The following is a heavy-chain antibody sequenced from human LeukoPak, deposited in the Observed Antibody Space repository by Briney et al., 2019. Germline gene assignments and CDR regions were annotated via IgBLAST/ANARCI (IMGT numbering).Heavy chain of an antibody. CDR1: GYTFTSYD. CDR2: MNPNSGNT. Sequence: GASVTVSCKASGYTFTSYDINWVRQATGQGLEWMGWMNPNSGNTGYAQKFQGRVTMTRNTSISTAYMELSSLRSEDTAVYYCARDYYDSSGYFRTNYWGQGTLVTVSS. V-gene: IGHV1-8*02. D-gene: IGHD3-22*01. CDR3: ARDYYDSSGYFRTNY. J-gene: IGHJ4*02.